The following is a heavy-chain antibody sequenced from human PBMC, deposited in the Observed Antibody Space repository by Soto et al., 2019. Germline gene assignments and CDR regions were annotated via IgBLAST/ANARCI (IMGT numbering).Heavy chain of an antibody. D-gene: IGHD5-18*01. Sequence: PSETLSLTCAVSGGSISSSNWWSWVRQPPGKGLEWIGEIYHSGSTNYNPSLKSRVTISVDKSKNQFSLKLSSVTAADTAVYYCARVPFDTAMVSYYYGMDVWGQGTTVTVSS. CDR1: GGSISSSNW. CDR2: IYHSGST. V-gene: IGHV4-4*02. J-gene: IGHJ6*02. CDR3: ARVPFDTAMVSYYYGMDV.